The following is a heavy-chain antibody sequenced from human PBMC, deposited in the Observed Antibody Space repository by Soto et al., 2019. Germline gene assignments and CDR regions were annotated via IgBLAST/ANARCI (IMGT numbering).Heavy chain of an antibody. J-gene: IGHJ4*02. Sequence: EVQLVQSGAEVQKPGESLQISCKGSGYSFTSYWIGCVRQMPGKGLEWMGIIYPGDSDTRYSPSFQGQVTISADKSISTAYLQWSSLKASDTAMYYCARHDGFGGDPLPFDYWGQGTLVTVSS. D-gene: IGHD3-10*01. CDR2: IYPGDSDT. V-gene: IGHV5-51*01. CDR3: ARHDGFGGDPLPFDY. CDR1: GYSFTSYW.